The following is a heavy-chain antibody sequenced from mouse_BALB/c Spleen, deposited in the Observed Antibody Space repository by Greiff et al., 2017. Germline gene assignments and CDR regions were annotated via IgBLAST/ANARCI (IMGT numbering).Heavy chain of an antibody. D-gene: IGHD3-3*01. Sequence: VQLQQPGAELVKPGASVKLSCKASGYTFTSYYMYWVKQRPGQGLEWIGGINPSNGGTNFNEKFKSKATLTVDKSSSTAYMQLSSLTSEDSAVYYCTRKGQTGAMDYWGQGTSVTVSA. CDR3: TRKGQTGAMDY. J-gene: IGHJ4*01. CDR1: GYTFTSYY. CDR2: INPSNGGT. V-gene: IGHV1S81*02.